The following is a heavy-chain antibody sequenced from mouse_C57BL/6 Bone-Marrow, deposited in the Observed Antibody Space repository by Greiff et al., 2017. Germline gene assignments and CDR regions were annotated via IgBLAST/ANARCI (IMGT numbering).Heavy chain of an antibody. D-gene: IGHD1-3*01. V-gene: IGHV1-15*01. CDR3: TRALNSYYSMDY. CDR1: GYTFTDYE. Sequence: VQLQQSGAELVRPGASVTLSCKASGYTFTDYEMHWVKQTPVHGLEWIGAIDPETGGTAYNQKFKGKAILTADKSSSTAYMELRSLTSEDSAVYYCTRALNSYYSMDYWGQGTSVTVSS. CDR2: IDPETGGT. J-gene: IGHJ4*01.